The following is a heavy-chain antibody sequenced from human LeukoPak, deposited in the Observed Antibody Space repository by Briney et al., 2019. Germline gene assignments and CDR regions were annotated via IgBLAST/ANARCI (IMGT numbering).Heavy chain of an antibody. CDR3: AKDPGLLWFGELGWDY. D-gene: IGHD3-10*01. CDR2: ISGSGGST. Sequence: GGSLRLSCVASGFTFSSFAMSWVRQAPGKGLEWVSAISGSGGSTYYADSVKGRFTISRDNSKNTLYLQMNSLRAEDTAVYYCAKDPGLLWFGELGWDYWGQGTLVTVSS. J-gene: IGHJ4*02. CDR1: GFTFSSFA. V-gene: IGHV3-23*01.